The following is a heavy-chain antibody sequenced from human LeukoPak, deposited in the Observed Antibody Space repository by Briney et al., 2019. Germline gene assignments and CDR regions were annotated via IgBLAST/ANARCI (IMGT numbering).Heavy chain of an antibody. Sequence: ASVKVSCKASGYTFTSYGISWLRQAPGQGLEWMGWISAYNGNTNYAQKLRGRVTMTPDTSTSTAYMELRSLRSDDTAVYYCAREVVGGGVDYWGQGTLVTVSS. D-gene: IGHD2-2*01. CDR2: ISAYNGNT. CDR3: AREVVGGGVDY. CDR1: GYTFTSYG. J-gene: IGHJ4*02. V-gene: IGHV1-18*01.